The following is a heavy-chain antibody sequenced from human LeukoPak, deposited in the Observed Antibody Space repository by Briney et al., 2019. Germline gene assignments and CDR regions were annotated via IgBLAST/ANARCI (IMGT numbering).Heavy chain of an antibody. J-gene: IGHJ4*02. D-gene: IGHD4-17*01. CDR2: ISWNSGSI. CDR1: GFTFDDYA. V-gene: IGHV3-9*01. Sequence: GGSLRLSCAASGFTFDDYAMHWVRQAPGKGLEWVSGISWNSGSIGYADSVKGRFTISRDNAKNSLYLQMNSLRAEDTALYYCAKDRDYGDYLRGFDYWGQGTLVTVSS. CDR3: AKDRDYGDYLRGFDY.